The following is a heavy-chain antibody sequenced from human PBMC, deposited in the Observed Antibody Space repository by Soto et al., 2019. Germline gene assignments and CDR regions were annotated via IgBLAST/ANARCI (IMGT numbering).Heavy chain of an antibody. J-gene: IGHJ4*02. CDR2: IYYSGTT. CDR3: VRRGAGASDFDF. D-gene: IGHD1-26*01. V-gene: IGHV4-39*01. CDR1: GDSINSRSYY. Sequence: SETLSLTCIVSGDSINSRSYYWGWIRQPPGKGLEWIGSIYYSGTTYYNSSLKSRITISVDTSRNQFSLRLSSVTAADTAVYYCVRRGAGASDFDFWGQGIPVTVSS.